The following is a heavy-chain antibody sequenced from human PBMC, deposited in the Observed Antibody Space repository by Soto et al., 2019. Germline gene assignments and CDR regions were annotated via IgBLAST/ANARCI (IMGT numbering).Heavy chain of an antibody. CDR3: ARVNDYGVDFDF. Sequence: PSETLSLTCSFSGVSISNSRDYWGWIRQPPGEGLEWIGTIYYSGSTYYNPSLKSRVTISVDTSKNQFSLKLSSVTAADTAVYYCARVNDYGVDFDFWGQGTLVTVSS. V-gene: IGHV4-39*01. CDR1: GVSISNSRDY. CDR2: IYYSGST. D-gene: IGHD4-17*01. J-gene: IGHJ4*02.